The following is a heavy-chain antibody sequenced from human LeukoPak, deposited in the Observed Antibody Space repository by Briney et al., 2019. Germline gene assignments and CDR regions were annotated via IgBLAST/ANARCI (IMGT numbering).Heavy chain of an antibody. V-gene: IGHV1-18*01. CDR3: ARRPKTYYYDSSGYYPLFDY. CDR2: ISAYNGNT. D-gene: IGHD3-22*01. J-gene: IGHJ4*02. CDR1: GYTFTKYG. Sequence: ASVKVSCKASGYTFTKYGISWVRQAPGQGLEWMGWISAYNGNTNYAQKLQGRVTMTTDTSTGTAYMKLRSLRSDDTAVYYCARRPKTYYYDSSGYYPLFDYWGQGTLVTVSS.